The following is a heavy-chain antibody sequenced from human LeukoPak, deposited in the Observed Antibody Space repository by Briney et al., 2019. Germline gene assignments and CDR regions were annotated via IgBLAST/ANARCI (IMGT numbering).Heavy chain of an antibody. D-gene: IGHD3-16*02. J-gene: IGHJ4*02. Sequence: GWSLRLSCAASGFTFSSYEIHWVGQAPGKGLAWVSYISSSGSTKLYSDSVRGRFTISRDNAKNSLYLQMHSLRAEDTAVYFCARNDFVWGSYRSPTTYYFDYWGQGALVTVSS. CDR2: ISSSGSTK. CDR3: ARNDFVWGSYRSPTTYYFDY. CDR1: GFTFSSYE. V-gene: IGHV3-48*03.